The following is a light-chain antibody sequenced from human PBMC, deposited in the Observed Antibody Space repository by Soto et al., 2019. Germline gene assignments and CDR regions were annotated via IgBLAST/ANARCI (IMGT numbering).Light chain of an antibody. Sequence: EIVMTQTPLSSVVTLGQSASISCRSSQSLVHSDGNTYLSWLYQRPGQPPRRLIYKVSNRFSGVPDRFIGSGAGTDFTLNISRVKAGDVGIYYCMQATQLRTFGQGTKVEI. CDR1: QSLVHSDGNTY. CDR3: MQATQLRT. J-gene: IGKJ1*01. CDR2: KVS. V-gene: IGKV2-24*01.